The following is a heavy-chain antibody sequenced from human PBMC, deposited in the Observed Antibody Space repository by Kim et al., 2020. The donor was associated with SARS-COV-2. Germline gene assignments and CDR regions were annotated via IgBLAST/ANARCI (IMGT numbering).Heavy chain of an antibody. CDR3: ARGLGSTSYFVPSSRPHFDY. CDR1: GGSFSGYY. J-gene: IGHJ4*02. CDR2: INHSGST. V-gene: IGHV4-34*01. Sequence: SETLSLTCAVYGGSFSGYYWSWIRQPPGKGLEWIGEINHSGSTNYNPSLKSRVTISVDTSKNQFSLKLSSVTAADTAVYYCARGLGSTSYFVPSSRPHFDYWGQGTLVTVSS. D-gene: IGHD2-2*01.